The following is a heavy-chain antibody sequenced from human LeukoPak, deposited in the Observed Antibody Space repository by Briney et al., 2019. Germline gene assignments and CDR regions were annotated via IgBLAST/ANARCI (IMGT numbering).Heavy chain of an antibody. J-gene: IGHJ5*02. D-gene: IGHD3-22*01. Sequence: SETLSLTCTVSGGSISSYYWSWIRQPAGKGLEWIGRIYTSGSTNYNPSLKSRVTMSVDTSKNQFSLKLSSVTAADTAVYYCARELTTPSSGYYYNWFDPWGQGTLVTVSS. CDR2: IYTSGST. CDR1: GGSISSYY. CDR3: ARELTTPSSGYYYNWFDP. V-gene: IGHV4-4*07.